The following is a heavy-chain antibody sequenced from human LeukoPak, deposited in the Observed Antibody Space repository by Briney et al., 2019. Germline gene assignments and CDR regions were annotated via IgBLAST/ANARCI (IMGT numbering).Heavy chain of an antibody. J-gene: IGHJ4*02. CDR1: GGSFSGYY. CDR3: ARGRYGYNSCDFDY. D-gene: IGHD5-24*01. Sequence: SETLSLTCAVYGGSFSGYYWSWIRQPPGKGLEWIGEINHSGSTNYNPSLKSRVTISVDTSKNQFSLKLSSVTAADTAVYYCARGRYGYNSCDFDYWGQGTLVTVSS. CDR2: INHSGST. V-gene: IGHV4-34*01.